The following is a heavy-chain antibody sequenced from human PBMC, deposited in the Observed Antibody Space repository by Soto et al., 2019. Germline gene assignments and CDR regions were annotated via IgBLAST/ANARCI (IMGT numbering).Heavy chain of an antibody. D-gene: IGHD6-19*01. V-gene: IGHV4-4*07. CDR3: ARDQRRDSYSSPLYLSFDP. Sequence: PSETLSLTCTVSGGSMSSNYWSWIRQSAGKGLEWIGRIYTSGTTNYNPSIKSRVTMSVDTSKNRFSLKLTSVTAADTAVYYCARDQRRDSYSSPLYLSFDPWGQGSLLTGCS. CDR2: IYTSGTT. J-gene: IGHJ5*02. CDR1: GGSMSSNY.